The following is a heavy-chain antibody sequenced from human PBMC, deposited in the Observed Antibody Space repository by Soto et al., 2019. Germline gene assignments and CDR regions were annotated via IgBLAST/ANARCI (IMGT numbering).Heavy chain of an antibody. D-gene: IGHD1-1*01. V-gene: IGHV1-69*04. J-gene: IGHJ5*02. CDR1: GGTFSSYT. CDR2: IIPILGIA. CDR3: ARDKKGYLDNWFDP. Sequence: SVKVSCKASGGTFSSYTISWVRQAPGQGLEWMGRIIPILGIANYAQKFQGRVTITADKSTSTAYMELSSLRSEDTAVYYCARDKKGYLDNWFDPWGQGTLVTVSS.